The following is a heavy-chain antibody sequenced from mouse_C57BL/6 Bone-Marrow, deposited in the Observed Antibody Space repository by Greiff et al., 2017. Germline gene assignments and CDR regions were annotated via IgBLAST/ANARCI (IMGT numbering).Heavy chain of an antibody. D-gene: IGHD1-1*01. Sequence: EVQLVESGGGLVKPGGSLKLSCAASGFTFSSYAMSWVRQTPEKRLEWVATISDGGSYTYYPDNVKGRFTISRDNAKNNLYLQMSQLKSEDTAMYYCARARYGTTVVDPYYFDYWGQGTTLTVSS. V-gene: IGHV5-4*01. CDR1: GFTFSSYA. J-gene: IGHJ2*01. CDR2: ISDGGSYT. CDR3: ARARYGTTVVDPYYFDY.